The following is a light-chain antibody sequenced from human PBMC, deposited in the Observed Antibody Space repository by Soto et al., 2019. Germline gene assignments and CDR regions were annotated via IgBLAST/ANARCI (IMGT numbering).Light chain of an antibody. CDR2: GVS. J-gene: IGLJ1*01. CDR3: KSYTSSNTYV. V-gene: IGLV2-14*01. Sequence: QSVLTQPASVSGSPGQSITISCTGTSSDVGGYNSVSWYQQDPGKAPKLMIYGVSNRPSGVSSRFSGSKSGNTASLTISGLQAEDEADYYCKSYTSSNTYVFGTGTKVTVL. CDR1: SSDVGGYNS.